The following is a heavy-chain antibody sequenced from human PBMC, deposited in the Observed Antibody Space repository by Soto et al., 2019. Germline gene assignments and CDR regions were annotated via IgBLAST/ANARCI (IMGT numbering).Heavy chain of an antibody. Sequence: SETLSLTCTVSGGSISSYYWSWIRQPPGKGLEWIGYIYYSGSTNYNPSLESRVTISVDTSKNQFSLKLSSVTAADTAVYYCARSILWFGERHFDYWGQGTLVTVSS. V-gene: IGHV4-59*01. J-gene: IGHJ4*02. D-gene: IGHD3-10*01. CDR2: IYYSGST. CDR3: ARSILWFGERHFDY. CDR1: GGSISSYY.